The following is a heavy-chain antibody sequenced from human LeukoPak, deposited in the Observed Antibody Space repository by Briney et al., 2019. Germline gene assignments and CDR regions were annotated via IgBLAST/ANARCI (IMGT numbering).Heavy chain of an antibody. D-gene: IGHD2-15*01. CDR2: INYSGRT. V-gene: IGHV4-39*01. CDR1: GGSMSSSTNY. J-gene: IGHJ4*02. CDR3: ARRTGAAACDY. Sequence: PSETLSLTCTVSGGSMSSSTNYWGGIRQPPGKGLEWIGRINYSGRTHYNPSLKSRVTISVDTSKNQFSLKVSSVTAADTAVYYCARRTGAAACDYWGQGTLVAVSS.